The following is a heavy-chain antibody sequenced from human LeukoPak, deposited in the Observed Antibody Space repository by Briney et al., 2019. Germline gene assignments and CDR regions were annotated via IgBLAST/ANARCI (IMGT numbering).Heavy chain of an antibody. D-gene: IGHD3-9*01. CDR3: ARHARFDWLLRVGGYYYYMDV. Sequence: PGGSLRLSCAASGFTFSSYSMNWVRQAPGKGLEWVSSISSSSSYIYYADSVKGRFTIPRDNAKNSLYLQMNSLRAEDTAVYYCARHARFDWLLRVGGYYYYMDVWGKGTTVTVSS. CDR2: ISSSSSYI. J-gene: IGHJ6*03. CDR1: GFTFSSYS. V-gene: IGHV3-21*01.